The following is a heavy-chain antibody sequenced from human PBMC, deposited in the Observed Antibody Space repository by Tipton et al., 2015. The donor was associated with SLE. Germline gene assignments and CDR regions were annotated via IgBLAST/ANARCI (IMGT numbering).Heavy chain of an antibody. J-gene: IGHJ2*01. V-gene: IGHV3-11*05. CDR2: ISSSSSYT. Sequence: SLRLSCAASGFTFSDYYMSWIRQAPGKGLEWVSYISSSSSYTNYADSVKGRFTISRDNAKNSLYLQMNSLRAEDTAVYYCARGRAGSGWYFDLWGRGTLVTVSS. CDR1: GFTFSDYY. CDR3: ARGRAGSGWYFDL.